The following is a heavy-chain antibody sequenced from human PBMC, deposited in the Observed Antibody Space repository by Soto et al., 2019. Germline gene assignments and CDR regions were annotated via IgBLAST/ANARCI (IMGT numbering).Heavy chain of an antibody. J-gene: IGHJ6*02. CDR1: GYTFTRYG. D-gene: IGHD1-26*01. CDR2: ISAYNGNT. V-gene: IGHV1-18*01. Sequence: ASVKVSCITSGYTFTRYGVSWVRQAPGQRLEWMGWISAYNGNTNYAQKLQGRVTMTTDTSTSTAYMELRSLRSDDTAVYYCARDTRELGGALYYYYYYGMDVWGQGTTVTAP. CDR3: ARDTRELGGALYYYYYYGMDV.